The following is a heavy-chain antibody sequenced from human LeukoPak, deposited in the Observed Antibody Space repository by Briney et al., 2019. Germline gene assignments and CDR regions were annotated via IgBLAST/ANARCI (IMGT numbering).Heavy chain of an antibody. V-gene: IGHV1-69*01. CDR1: GGTFSSYA. Sequence: SVKVSCKASGGTFSSYAISWVRQAPGQGLEWMGGIIPIFATTTYAQRFQGRVTITADESTSTAYMELSSLRSEDTAVYYCAILVVTVDYYYYYMDVWGKGTTVTVSS. CDR3: AILVVTVDYYYYYMDV. CDR2: IIPIFATT. D-gene: IGHD2-21*02. J-gene: IGHJ6*03.